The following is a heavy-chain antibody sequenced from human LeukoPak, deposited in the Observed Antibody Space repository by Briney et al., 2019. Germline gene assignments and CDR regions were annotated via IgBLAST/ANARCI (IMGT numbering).Heavy chain of an antibody. V-gene: IGHV1-18*01. D-gene: IGHD4-23*01. Sequence: ASVKVSCKASGYTFSSYGMSWVRQAPGQGLEWMAWISGATGDTNYAAKLQGRVTSTTDTSTTTADMELRRLRSDDPAVYDCPRPWVTVAFDYWGQGTLVTVTS. J-gene: IGHJ4*02. CDR2: ISGATGDT. CDR1: GYTFSSYG. CDR3: PRPWVTVAFDY.